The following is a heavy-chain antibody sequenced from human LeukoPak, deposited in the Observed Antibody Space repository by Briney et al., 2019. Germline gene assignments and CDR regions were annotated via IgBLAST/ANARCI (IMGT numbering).Heavy chain of an antibody. V-gene: IGHV3-53*05. CDR2: IYSGGST. J-gene: IGHJ4*02. CDR3: AKSPDYYDSSGYGE. CDR1: GFNVSSKY. Sequence: GGSLRLSCAASGFNVSSKYMSWVRQAPGKGLEWVSVIYSGGSTYYAGSVKGRFTISRDNSKNTLYLQMNSLRAEDTAVYYCAKSPDYYDSSGYGEWGQGTLVTVSS. D-gene: IGHD3-22*01.